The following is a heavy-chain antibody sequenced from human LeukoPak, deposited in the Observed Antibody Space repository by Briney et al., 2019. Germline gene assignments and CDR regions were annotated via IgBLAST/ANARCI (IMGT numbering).Heavy chain of an antibody. CDR1: GFTVSNNY. CDR2: IYSGGST. Sequence: TGGSLRLSCAASGFTVSNNYMSWVRQAPGKGLEWVSVIYSGGSTYYAHSMKGRFTISRDNSKNTLYLQMNSLRAEDTAVYYCARGERWSTGWHYFDYWGQGTLVTVSS. V-gene: IGHV3-66*01. D-gene: IGHD6-19*01. J-gene: IGHJ4*02. CDR3: ARGERWSTGWHYFDY.